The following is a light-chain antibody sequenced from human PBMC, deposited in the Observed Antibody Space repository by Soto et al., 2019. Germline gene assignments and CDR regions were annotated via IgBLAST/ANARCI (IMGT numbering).Light chain of an antibody. J-gene: IGKJ5*01. V-gene: IGKV3-20*01. Sequence: EFVLTQSPGTLSLSPGERATLSCRASQTFSSNFLAWYQQKPGQAPRLLIYGASSRATGIPDRFSGSGSGTDFTLTISRLEPEDFAVYYCQQYGSSTITFGQGTRLEIK. CDR2: GAS. CDR3: QQYGSSTIT. CDR1: QTFSSNF.